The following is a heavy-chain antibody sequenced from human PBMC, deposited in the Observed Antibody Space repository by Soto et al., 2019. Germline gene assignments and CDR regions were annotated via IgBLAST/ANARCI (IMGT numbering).Heavy chain of an antibody. V-gene: IGHV1-69*01. CDR3: ARDGGRHCGGIDY. CDR1: GGTFSSYS. Sequence: QVQLVQSGAEVKKPGSSVKVSCKASGGTFSSYSINWVRQAPGQGLEWMGEIIPIFGTANYAQKCQGRVTITAAESTSTAYMALSRLRSDDPAVYYCARDGGRHCGGIDYWGKGYLVTVSS. CDR2: IIPIFGTA. D-gene: IGHD1-26*01. J-gene: IGHJ4*02.